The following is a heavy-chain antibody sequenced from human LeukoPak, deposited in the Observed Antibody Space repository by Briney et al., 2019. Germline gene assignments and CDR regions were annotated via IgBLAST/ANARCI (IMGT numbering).Heavy chain of an antibody. J-gene: IGHJ4*02. D-gene: IGHD6-19*01. CDR1: GYTFTSYY. V-gene: IGHV1-46*01. CDR3: ARAYSSGRRFDY. Sequence: GASVKVSCKASGYTFTSYYMHWVRQAPGQGLEWMGIINPSGGSTSYAQKFQGRVTMTRDTSTNTVYMEVSSLRSEDTAVYYCARAYSSGRRFDYWGQGTLVTVSS. CDR2: INPSGGST.